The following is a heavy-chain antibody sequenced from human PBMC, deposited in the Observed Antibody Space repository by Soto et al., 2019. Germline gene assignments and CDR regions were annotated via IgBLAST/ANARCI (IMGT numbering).Heavy chain of an antibody. J-gene: IGHJ5*02. D-gene: IGHD3-3*01. CDR2: IDHSGYT. Sequence: PSETLSLTCAVYGGSFSVYYWNWIRQPPGKGLEWIGEIDHSGYTNYNPSLKSRVTISADTSKNQFSLRLTSVTAADTAVYYCARVRDWFDPWGQGTLVTVSS. CDR1: GGSFSVYY. CDR3: ARVRDWFDP. V-gene: IGHV4-34*01.